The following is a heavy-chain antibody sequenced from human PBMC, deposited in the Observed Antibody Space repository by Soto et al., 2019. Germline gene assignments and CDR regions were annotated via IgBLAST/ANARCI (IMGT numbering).Heavy chain of an antibody. J-gene: IGHJ6*02. D-gene: IGHD2-21*02. V-gene: IGHV3-23*01. Sequence: GGSLRLSCAASGFTFSNYAVTWVRQAPGKGLEWVSTISGSGGSTYYADSVKGRFTISRDNSKNTLYLQMNSLRAEDTAVYYCALRYCGGDCQKTYYYYGMDVWGQGTTVTVSS. CDR2: ISGSGGST. CDR3: ALRYCGGDCQKTYYYYGMDV. CDR1: GFTFSNYA.